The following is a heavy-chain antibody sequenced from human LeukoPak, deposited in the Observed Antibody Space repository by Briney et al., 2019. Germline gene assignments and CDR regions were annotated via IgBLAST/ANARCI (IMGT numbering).Heavy chain of an antibody. J-gene: IGHJ4*02. Sequence: ASVKVSCKASGYSFIGYYIHWVRQAPGQGLEWMGWINPNSGGANYAQKFQGRVTMTRDTSISTVYMELTRLRSDDTAVYYCVRVGFTTSWSNFDYWGQGTLVTVSS. CDR2: INPNSGGA. CDR3: VRVGFTTSWSNFDY. CDR1: GYSFIGYY. V-gene: IGHV1-2*02. D-gene: IGHD2-2*01.